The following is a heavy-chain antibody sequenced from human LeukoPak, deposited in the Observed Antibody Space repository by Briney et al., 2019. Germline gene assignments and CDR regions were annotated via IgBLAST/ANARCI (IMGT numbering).Heavy chain of an antibody. Sequence: GGSLRLSCAASGFTFSSYGMHWVRQAPGKGLEWVAVIWYDGSNNYYADSVKGRFTISRDNSKNTLYLQMNSLRAEDTAVYYFAKDYYRYGGNTPWFDPWGQGTLVTVSS. CDR2: IWYDGSNN. CDR1: GFTFSSYG. J-gene: IGHJ5*02. V-gene: IGHV3-33*06. CDR3: AKDYYRYGGNTPWFDP. D-gene: IGHD4-23*01.